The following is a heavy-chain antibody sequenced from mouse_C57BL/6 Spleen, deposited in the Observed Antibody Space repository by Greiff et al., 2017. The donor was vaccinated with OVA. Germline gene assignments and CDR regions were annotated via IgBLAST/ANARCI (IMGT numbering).Heavy chain of an antibody. D-gene: IGHD2-3*01. CDR2: IHPNSGST. V-gene: IGHV1-64*01. CDR3: ARLEDGYYWFAY. Sequence: VQLQQSGAELVKPGASVKLSCKASGYTFTSYWMHWVKQRPGQGLEWIGMIHPNSGSTNYNEKFKSKATLTVDKSSSTAYMQLSSLTSEDSAVYYCARLEDGYYWFAYWGQGTLVTVSA. J-gene: IGHJ3*01. CDR1: GYTFTSYW.